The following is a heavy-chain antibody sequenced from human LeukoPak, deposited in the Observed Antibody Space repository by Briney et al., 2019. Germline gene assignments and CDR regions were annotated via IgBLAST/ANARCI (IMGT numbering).Heavy chain of an antibody. D-gene: IGHD3-3*01. CDR2: IYHSGST. J-gene: IGHJ4*02. V-gene: IGHV4-30-2*01. Sequence: PSETLSLTCAVSGGSISSGGYSWSWIRQPPGKGLEWIGYIYHSGSTYYNPSLKSRVTISVDRSKNQFSLKLSSVTAADTAGYYCARGVPIGTIFGVVIEYFDYWGQGTLVTVSS. CDR3: ARGVPIGTIFGVVIEYFDY. CDR1: GGSISSGGYS.